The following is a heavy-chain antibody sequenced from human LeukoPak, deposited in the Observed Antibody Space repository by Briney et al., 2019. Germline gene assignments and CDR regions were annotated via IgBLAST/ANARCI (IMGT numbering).Heavy chain of an antibody. CDR2: MNPNSANT. V-gene: IGHV1-8*01. CDR1: GYTFTSYD. CDR3: ARDPGVNWFDP. J-gene: IGHJ5*02. Sequence: GASVKVSCKASGYTFTSYDINWVRQAPGQGLEWMGWMNPNSANTGYAQKFQGRVTMTRNNSITTAYMELSSLRSEDTAVYYCARDPGVNWFDPWGQGTLVTVSS.